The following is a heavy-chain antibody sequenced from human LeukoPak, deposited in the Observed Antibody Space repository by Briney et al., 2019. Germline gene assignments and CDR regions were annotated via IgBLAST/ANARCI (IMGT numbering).Heavy chain of an antibody. CDR1: GGSIGSYY. CDR3: ARETSQKGAHYMDV. D-gene: IGHD3-16*01. Sequence: SETLSLTCTVSGGSIGSYYWSWIRQPPGKVLEWIGYIYYSGSTNYSPSLTSRVTISVDTSKNQFSLKLTSVTVADTAVYYCARETSQKGAHYMDVWGKGTTVTISS. V-gene: IGHV4-59*01. J-gene: IGHJ6*03. CDR2: IYYSGST.